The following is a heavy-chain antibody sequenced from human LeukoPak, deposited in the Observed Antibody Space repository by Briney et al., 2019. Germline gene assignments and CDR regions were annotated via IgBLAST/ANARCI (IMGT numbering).Heavy chain of an antibody. CDR1: GGSISSGGYS. J-gene: IGHJ4*02. V-gene: IGHV4-30-2*01. D-gene: IGHD6-13*01. CDR3: ARGARGQQDY. Sequence: SQTLSLTCAVSGGSISSGGYSWSWIRQPPGKGLEWIGYIYHSGSTYYNPSLKSRVTISVDRSKNQFSLKLSSVTAADTAVYYCARGARGQQDYRGQGTLVTVSS. CDR2: IYHSGST.